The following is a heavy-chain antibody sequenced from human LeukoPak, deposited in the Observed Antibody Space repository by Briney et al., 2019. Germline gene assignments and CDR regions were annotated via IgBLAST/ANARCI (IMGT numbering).Heavy chain of an antibody. CDR2: INPNSGGT. CDR3: ARGARGTIFGVVILDY. D-gene: IGHD3-3*01. J-gene: IGHJ4*02. Sequence: ASVKVSCKASGYTFTGYYMHWVRQAPGQGLEWMGWINPNSGGTNYAQKFQGRVTMTRDTSISTAYMELSRLRSDDTAVYYCARGARGTIFGVVILDYWGQGTLVTVSS. V-gene: IGHV1-2*02. CDR1: GYTFTGYY.